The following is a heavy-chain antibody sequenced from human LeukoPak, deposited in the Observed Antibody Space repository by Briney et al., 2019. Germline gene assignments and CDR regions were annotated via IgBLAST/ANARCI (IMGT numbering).Heavy chain of an antibody. D-gene: IGHD4-23*01. V-gene: IGHV1-2*02. CDR2: INPNSGGT. CDR1: GYIFTGYY. J-gene: IGHJ4*02. Sequence: GASVKVSCKASGYIFTGYYMHWVRQAPGQGPEWMGWINPNSGGTNYAQKFQGRVTMSRDTSIRTAYMELSRLRSDDTAVYYCARGRGDTTVVTPHSNFDYWGQGTLVTVSS. CDR3: ARGRGDTTVVTPHSNFDY.